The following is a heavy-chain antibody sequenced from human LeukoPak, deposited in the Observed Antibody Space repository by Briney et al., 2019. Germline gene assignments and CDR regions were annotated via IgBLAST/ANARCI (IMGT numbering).Heavy chain of an antibody. V-gene: IGHV4-59*01. D-gene: IGHD5-18*01. CDR1: GGSISSYY. Sequence: SETLSLTCTVSGGSISSYYWSWIRQPPGKGLEWIGYIYYSGSTNYNPSLKSRVTISVDTSKNQFSLKLSSVTAADTAVYYCARVSRIQLWTTFDYWGQGTLVT. CDR2: IYYSGST. J-gene: IGHJ4*02. CDR3: ARVSRIQLWTTFDY.